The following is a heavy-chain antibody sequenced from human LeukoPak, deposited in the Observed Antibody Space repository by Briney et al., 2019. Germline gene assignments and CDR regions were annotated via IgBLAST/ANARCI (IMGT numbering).Heavy chain of an antibody. Sequence: SVKVSCKASGGTFSSYAISWVRQAPGQGLEWMGRIIPIFGTANYAQKFQGRVTITTDESTSTAYMELISLRSEDTAVYYCARTDYDFWSGNTGGAFDIWGQGTMVTVSS. J-gene: IGHJ3*02. V-gene: IGHV1-69*05. CDR2: IIPIFGTA. CDR1: GGTFSSYA. D-gene: IGHD3-3*01. CDR3: ARTDYDFWSGNTGGAFDI.